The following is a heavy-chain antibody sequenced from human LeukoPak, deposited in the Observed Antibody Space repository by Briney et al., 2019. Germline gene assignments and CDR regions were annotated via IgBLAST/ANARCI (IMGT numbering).Heavy chain of an antibody. CDR1: GFSFSSYA. CDR3: AKDIVATFPYYYYGMDV. J-gene: IGHJ6*02. CDR2: ISGSGGST. V-gene: IGHV3-23*01. Sequence: GGSLRLSCAASGFSFSSYALSWVRQAPGKGLQWVSAISGSGGSTYYADSVKGRFTISRDNSKNTLYLQMNSLRAEDTAVYYCAKDIVATFPYYYYGMDVWGQGTTVTVSS. D-gene: IGHD5-12*01.